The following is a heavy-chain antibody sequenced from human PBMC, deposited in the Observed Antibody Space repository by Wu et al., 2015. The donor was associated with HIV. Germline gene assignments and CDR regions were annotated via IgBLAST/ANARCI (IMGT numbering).Heavy chain of an antibody. CDR3: ARDADGIVGAKIGRYFDV. Sequence: QVQLLQSGAEVKKPGASVKVSCKASGYTFTGYQIIWARQAPGQGLEWMGWINTYSGDTKYAQKFQGRVTLTTDTSTRTAYMELRSLRSDDTAVYYCARDADGIVGAKIGRYFDVWGRGSLVTVSS. D-gene: IGHD1-26*01. CDR2: INTYSGDT. CDR1: GYTFTGYQ. V-gene: IGHV1-18*01. J-gene: IGHJ2*01.